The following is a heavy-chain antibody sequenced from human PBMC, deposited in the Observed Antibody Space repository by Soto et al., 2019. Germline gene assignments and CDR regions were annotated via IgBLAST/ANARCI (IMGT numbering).Heavy chain of an antibody. J-gene: IGHJ4*02. CDR3: AKDDVEMATIFYYFDY. CDR2: ISYDGSNK. CDR1: GFTFSSYG. D-gene: IGHD5-12*01. Sequence: PGGSLRLSCAASGFTFSSYGMHWVRQTPGKGLEWVAVISYDGSNKYYADSVKGRFTISRDNSKNTLYLQMNSLRAEDTAVYYCAKDDVEMATIFYYFDYWGQGTLVTV. V-gene: IGHV3-30*18.